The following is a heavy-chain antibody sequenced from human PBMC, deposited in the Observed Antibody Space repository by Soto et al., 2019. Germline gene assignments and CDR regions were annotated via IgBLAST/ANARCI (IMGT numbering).Heavy chain of an antibody. Sequence: GGSLRLSCAASGFSLSDFYMSWIRQAPGKGLEWVSYISINSNCREYADSVKGRHTISRDNAKNSLFLQMNSLRGEDTAVYYCVRGGGGGQFDYWGQGTLVTVSS. V-gene: IGHV3-11*06. CDR3: VRGGGGGQFDY. CDR2: ISINSNCR. J-gene: IGHJ4*02. CDR1: GFSLSDFY. D-gene: IGHD2-15*01.